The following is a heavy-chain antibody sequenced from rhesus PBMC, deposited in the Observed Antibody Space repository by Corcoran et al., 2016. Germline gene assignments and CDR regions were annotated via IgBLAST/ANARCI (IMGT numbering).Heavy chain of an antibody. D-gene: IGHD3-16*01. CDR3: AKDSHYSGSYFDY. CDR2: IDPSDSDT. J-gene: IGHJ4*01. Sequence: GLLWMGAIDPSDSDTRYSPSFQGQVTISADKSISTTSLQWSSLKASDSATYYCAKDSHYSGSYFDYWGQGVLVTVSS. V-gene: IGHV5-2*01.